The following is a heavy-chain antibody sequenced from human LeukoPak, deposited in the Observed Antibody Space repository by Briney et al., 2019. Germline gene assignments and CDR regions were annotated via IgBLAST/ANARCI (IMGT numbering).Heavy chain of an antibody. CDR3: ASSLGCSSTSCYLDAFDI. D-gene: IGHD2-2*01. V-gene: IGHV1-8*01. CDR2: MNPNSGNT. J-gene: IGHJ3*02. CDR1: GYTFTSYD. Sequence: ASVKVSCKASGYTFTSYDINWVRQATGQGLEWMGWMNPNSGNTGYAQKFQGRATMTRNTSISTAYMELSCLRSEDTAVYYCASSLGCSSTSCYLDAFDIWGQGTMVTVSS.